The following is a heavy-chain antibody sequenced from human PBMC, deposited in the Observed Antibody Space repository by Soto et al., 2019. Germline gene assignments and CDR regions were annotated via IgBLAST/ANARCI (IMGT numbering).Heavy chain of an antibody. CDR1: GFTVSSKY. J-gene: IGHJ6*04. Sequence: PGGSLRLSCAASGFTVSSKYMTWVRQAPGKGLEWVSLIQSGGTTYYADSVKGRFTISRDTSDNTLHRQMGSLRVEDTAVYSCARADVFFDCGSCYGIPLPFWGKGTTVPVSS. V-gene: IGHV3-66*01. CDR2: IQSGGTT. D-gene: IGHD2-15*01. CDR3: ARADVFFDCGSCYGIPLPF.